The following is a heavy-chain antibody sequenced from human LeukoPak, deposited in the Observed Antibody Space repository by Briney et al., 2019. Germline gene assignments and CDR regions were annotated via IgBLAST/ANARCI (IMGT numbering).Heavy chain of an antibody. V-gene: IGHV4-59*12. J-gene: IGHJ6*03. Sequence: SETLSLTCTVSGGSISSYYWSWIRQPPGKGLEWIGCIYYSGSTDYNPSLKSRVTISVDTSKNQFSLKLSSVTAADTAVYYCARDREYSSSSTPRTYYYYYYMDVWGKGTTVTVSS. CDR1: GGSISSYY. D-gene: IGHD6-6*01. CDR2: IYYSGST. CDR3: ARDREYSSSSTPRTYYYYYYMDV.